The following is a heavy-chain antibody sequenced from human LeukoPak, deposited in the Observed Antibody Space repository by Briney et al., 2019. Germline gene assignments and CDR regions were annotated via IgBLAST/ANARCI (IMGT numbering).Heavy chain of an antibody. Sequence: GASVKVPCKASGGTFSSYAISWVRQAPGQGLEWMGGIIPIFGTANYAQKFQGRVTITADESTSTAYMELSSLRSEDTAVYYCARVIRIAVAPFDPWGQGTLVTVSS. D-gene: IGHD6-19*01. J-gene: IGHJ5*02. CDR3: ARVIRIAVAPFDP. V-gene: IGHV1-69*13. CDR2: IIPIFGTA. CDR1: GGTFSSYA.